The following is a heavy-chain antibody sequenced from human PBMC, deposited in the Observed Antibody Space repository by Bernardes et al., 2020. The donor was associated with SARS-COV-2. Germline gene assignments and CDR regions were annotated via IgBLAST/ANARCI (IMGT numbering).Heavy chain of an antibody. CDR3: AAGPNWFDH. J-gene: IGHJ5*02. CDR1: GITFTSSA. CDR2: IDVDGGGT. Sequence: SVKVSCEASGITFTSSAVPWVRQARGQRLEWMGWIDVDGGGTNYAQKFQERVTITWDVSTRTAYMDLSSLRSEDTAVYYCAAGPNWFDHWGQGTLLTVSS. V-gene: IGHV1-58*01.